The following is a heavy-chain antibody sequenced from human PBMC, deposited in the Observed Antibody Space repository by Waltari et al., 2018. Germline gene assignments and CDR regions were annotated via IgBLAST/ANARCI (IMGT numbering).Heavy chain of an antibody. J-gene: IGHJ4*01. Sequence: QIHLVQSGPETQKPGASVKVSCKTSGYSFTPYVISWVRQAQGQGLEWVGWLSPFSGQTHYAQKFQDRVAMTADTAAATAYMELKSLRSDDTAFYYCATSYSWNGLEYWGHGTLVTVFS. CDR3: ATSYSWNGLEY. CDR2: LSPFSGQT. D-gene: IGHD1-26*01. V-gene: IGHV1-18*01. CDR1: GYSFTPYV.